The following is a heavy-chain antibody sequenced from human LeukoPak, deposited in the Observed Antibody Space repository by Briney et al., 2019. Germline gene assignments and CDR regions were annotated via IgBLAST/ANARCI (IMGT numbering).Heavy chain of an antibody. J-gene: IGHJ4*02. CDR3: VINFDSSGYFGY. CDR1: GYTFTSYA. V-gene: IGHV7-4-1*01. D-gene: IGHD3-22*01. Sequence: ASVKVSCKASGYTFTSYAMNWVRQAPGQGLEWMGWIITNTGNPTYAQGFTGRFVFSSDTSVSTAYLQIGSLKAEDTAVYYCVINFDSSGYFGYWGQGTLVTVSS. CDR2: IITNTGNP.